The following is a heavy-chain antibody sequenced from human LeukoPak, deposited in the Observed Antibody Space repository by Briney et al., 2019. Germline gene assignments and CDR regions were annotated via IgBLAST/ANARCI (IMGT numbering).Heavy chain of an antibody. CDR3: ARDAGWSLDP. V-gene: IGHV3-72*01. CDR2: IRNKANSYII. Sequence: GGSLRLSCAASGFIFSDHNMDWVRQAPGKGLEWVGRIRNKANSYIIEDAASVRGRFTISRDYSKNLLFLQMNSLRAEDTAVYYCARDAGWSLDPWGQGTLVTVSS. CDR1: GFIFSDHN. J-gene: IGHJ5*02. D-gene: IGHD1-26*01.